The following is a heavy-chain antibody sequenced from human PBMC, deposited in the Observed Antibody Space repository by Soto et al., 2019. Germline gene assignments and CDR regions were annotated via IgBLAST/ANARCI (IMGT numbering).Heavy chain of an antibody. Sequence: ASVKFSCKASGYTFTSYAMHWVRQAPGQRLEWMGWINAGNGNTKYSQKFQGRVTITRDTSASTAYMELSSLRSEDTAVYYCARKRGYCSSTSCYMSYYMDVWGKGTTVTVSS. D-gene: IGHD2-2*02. CDR3: ARKRGYCSSTSCYMSYYMDV. CDR1: GYTFTSYA. V-gene: IGHV1-3*01. J-gene: IGHJ6*03. CDR2: INAGNGNT.